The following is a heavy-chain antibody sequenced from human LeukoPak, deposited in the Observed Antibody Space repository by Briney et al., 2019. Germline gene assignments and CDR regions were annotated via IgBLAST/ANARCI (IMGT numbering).Heavy chain of an antibody. CDR3: ARGTAIWFGELLPYEYYFDY. J-gene: IGHJ4*02. CDR1: GYTFTGYY. CDR2: INPNSGGT. D-gene: IGHD3-10*01. V-gene: IGHV1-2*02. Sequence: ASVKVSCKASGYTFTGYYMHWVRQAPGQGHEWMGWINPNSGGTNYAQKFQGRVTMTRDTSISTAYMELSRLRSDDTAVYYCARGTAIWFGELLPYEYYFDYWGQGTLVTVSS.